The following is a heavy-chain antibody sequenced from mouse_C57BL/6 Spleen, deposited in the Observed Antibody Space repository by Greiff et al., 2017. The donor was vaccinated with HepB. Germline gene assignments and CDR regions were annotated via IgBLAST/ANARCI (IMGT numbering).Heavy chain of an antibody. V-gene: IGHV1-52*01. J-gene: IGHJ4*01. D-gene: IGHD1-1*01. CDR1: GYTFTSYW. CDR2: IDPSDSET. Sequence: QVQLQQPGAELVRPGSSVKLSCKASGYTFTSYWMHWVKQRPIQGLEWIGNIDPSDSETHYNQKFKDKATLTVDKSSSTAYMQLSSLTSEDSAVYYCAKGGSGTVVSSMDYWGQGTSVTVSS. CDR3: AKGGSGTVVSSMDY.